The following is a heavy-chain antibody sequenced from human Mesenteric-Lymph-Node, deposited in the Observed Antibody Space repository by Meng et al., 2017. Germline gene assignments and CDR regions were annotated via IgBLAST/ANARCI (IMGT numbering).Heavy chain of an antibody. CDR2: IYHSGST. Sequence: LQHGGTGLLTPWDTLSLTCAVYGGSFSGYYWSWIRQPPGKGLEWIGYIYHSGSTYYNPSLKSRVTISVDTSNNQFSLKLSSVTAADTAVYYCARVGWRQWSFDLWGRGTLVTVS. CDR1: GGSFSGYY. D-gene: IGHD5-18*01. J-gene: IGHJ2*01. V-gene: IGHV4-34*01. CDR3: ARVGWRQWSFDL.